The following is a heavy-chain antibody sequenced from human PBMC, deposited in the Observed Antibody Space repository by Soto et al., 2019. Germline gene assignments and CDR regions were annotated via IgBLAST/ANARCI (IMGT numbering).Heavy chain of an antibody. J-gene: IGHJ3*02. CDR2: IIPIFGTA. Sequence: SVKVSCKASGGTFSSYAISWVRQAPGQGLEWMGGIIPIFGTANYAQKFQGRVTITADESTSTAYMELSSLRSEDTAVYYCARVSPDGYNDAFDIWGQGTMVTVSS. D-gene: IGHD5-12*01. V-gene: IGHV1-69*13. CDR1: GGTFSSYA. CDR3: ARVSPDGYNDAFDI.